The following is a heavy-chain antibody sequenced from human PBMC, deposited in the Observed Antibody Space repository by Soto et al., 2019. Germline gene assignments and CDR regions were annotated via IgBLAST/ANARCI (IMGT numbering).Heavy chain of an antibody. CDR3: ARDTSSSWLFFYNGLDV. Sequence: GGSLRLSCAGSEFSISDYVMNWVRQAPGKGLEWVASISTTTIYIYYAESVKGRFTVSRDNAKNSVSLQMHSLRVEDTAVYYCARDTSSSWLFFYNGLDVWGHGTPV. V-gene: IGHV3-21*01. CDR2: ISTTTIYI. J-gene: IGHJ6*02. D-gene: IGHD6-13*01. CDR1: EFSISDYV.